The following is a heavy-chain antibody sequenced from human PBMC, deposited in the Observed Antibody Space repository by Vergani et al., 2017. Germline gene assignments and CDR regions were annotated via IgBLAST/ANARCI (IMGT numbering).Heavy chain of an antibody. CDR1: EFTFSNYA. CDR3: AKQYFVSGNYLFDY. J-gene: IGHJ4*02. Sequence: EVQLLQSGGGVIQPGGSVRLSCAASEFTFSNYAMNWVRQAPGKGLEWVSGISGSGVSAYYTDSVKGRFTISRDNSKNMLFLQMNNLRTEDTAIYYCAKQYFVSGNYLFDYWGQGTLVTVSS. V-gene: IGHV3-23*01. D-gene: IGHD3-10*01. CDR2: ISGSGVSA.